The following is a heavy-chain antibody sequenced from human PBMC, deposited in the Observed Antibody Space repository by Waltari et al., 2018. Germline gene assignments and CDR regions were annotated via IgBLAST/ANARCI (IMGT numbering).Heavy chain of an antibody. D-gene: IGHD3-3*01. CDR2: IIPIFGTA. CDR1: GCTFSSYA. J-gene: IGHJ4*02. CDR3: ARARVTIFGVVIGDFDY. Sequence: QVQLVQSGAAVKKPGSSVKVSCKASGCTFSSYAINGVRQAPGQGLEWMGGIIPIFGTANYAQKFQGKVTINADKSTSTAYMELSSLRSEDTAVYYCARARVTIFGVVIGDFDYWGQGTLVTVAS. V-gene: IGHV1-69*14.